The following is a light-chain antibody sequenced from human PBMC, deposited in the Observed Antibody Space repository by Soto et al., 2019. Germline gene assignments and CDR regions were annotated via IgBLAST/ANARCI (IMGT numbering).Light chain of an antibody. CDR2: DAF. Sequence: VFTQSPSTLSLSSGERATLSCRASLSVSVYLDWYQQKPGQAPRLVIYDAFNRATGIPARFSGSGSGTDFTLTISSLEPEDFAVYYCQQYGSSPLISFGQGTRLEIK. CDR1: LSVSVY. CDR3: QQYGSSPLIS. V-gene: IGKV3-11*01. J-gene: IGKJ5*01.